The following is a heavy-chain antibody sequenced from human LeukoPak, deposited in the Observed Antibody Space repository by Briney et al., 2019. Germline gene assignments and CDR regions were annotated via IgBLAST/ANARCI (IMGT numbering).Heavy chain of an antibody. CDR3: AREDDGDYYFDY. V-gene: IGHV3-30-3*01. J-gene: IGHJ4*02. D-gene: IGHD4-17*01. CDR2: ISYDGSNK. CDR1: GFTFSSYA. Sequence: PGRSLRLSCAASGFTFSSYAMHWVRQAPGKGLEWVAVISYDGSNKYYADSVKGRFTISRDNSKNTLYLQMNSLRAEDTAVYYCAREDDGDYYFDYWGQGTLVTVSS.